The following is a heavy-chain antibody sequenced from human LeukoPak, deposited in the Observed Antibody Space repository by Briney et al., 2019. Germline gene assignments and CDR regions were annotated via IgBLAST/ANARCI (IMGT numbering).Heavy chain of an antibody. CDR1: GYTFTGYY. D-gene: IGHD2-2*02. J-gene: IGHJ4*02. V-gene: IGHV1-2*02. Sequence: GASVKVSCKTSGYTFTGYYMHWARQAPGQGPEWMGRIDPNSGGTNYAQKFQVRVTMTRDTSISTVYMELSGLSSDDTAVYYCARVPGPYTTSRFDYWGQGTLVTVSS. CDR3: ARVPGPYTTSRFDY. CDR2: IDPNSGGT.